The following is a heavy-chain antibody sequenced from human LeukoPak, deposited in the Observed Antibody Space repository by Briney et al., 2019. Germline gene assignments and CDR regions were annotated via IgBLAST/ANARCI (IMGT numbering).Heavy chain of an antibody. J-gene: IGHJ4*02. Sequence: GESLKISCKGSGYSITSYWISWVRQMPGKGLEWMGRIDPSASYTNYNPSFQGHVTISVDKSINTAYLQWSSLKASDTAIYYCARKLSPLDYWGQGTLVTVSS. CDR3: ARKLSPLDY. D-gene: IGHD5-18*01. V-gene: IGHV5-10-1*01. CDR1: GYSITSYW. CDR2: IDPSASYT.